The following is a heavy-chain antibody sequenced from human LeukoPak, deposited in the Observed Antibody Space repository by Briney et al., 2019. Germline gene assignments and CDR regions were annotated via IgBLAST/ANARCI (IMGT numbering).Heavy chain of an antibody. Sequence: SETLSLTCAVYGGSFSGYYWSWIRQPPGKGLEWIGSISYNGSTKYNPSLESRVTISVDTSKNQISLKLSSVTAADTTVYYCARAPERWYSYGSYAYYYMDVWGKGTTVTVSS. V-gene: IGHV4-59*01. D-gene: IGHD5-18*01. CDR2: ISYNGST. CDR1: GGSFSGYY. J-gene: IGHJ6*03. CDR3: ARAPERWYSYGSYAYYYMDV.